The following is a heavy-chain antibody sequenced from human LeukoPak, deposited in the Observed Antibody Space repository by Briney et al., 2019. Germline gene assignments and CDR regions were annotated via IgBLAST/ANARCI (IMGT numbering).Heavy chain of an antibody. CDR3: AKDRRINCSSTSCYRGGFDY. V-gene: IGHV3-23*01. CDR1: GFTFSSYA. J-gene: IGHJ4*02. CDR2: ISGSGGST. D-gene: IGHD2-2*02. Sequence: TGGSLRLSCAASGFTFSSYAMSWVRQAPGKGLEWVSAISGSGGSTYYADSVKGRFTISRDNSKNTLYLQMNSLRAEDTAVYYCAKDRRINCSSTSCYRGGFDYWGQGTLVTVSS.